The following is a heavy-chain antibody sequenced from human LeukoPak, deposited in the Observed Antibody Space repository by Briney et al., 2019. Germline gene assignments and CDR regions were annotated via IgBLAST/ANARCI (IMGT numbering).Heavy chain of an antibody. J-gene: IGHJ4*02. CDR3: ARGGGVAAAGTDY. D-gene: IGHD6-13*01. V-gene: IGHV1-2*02. Sequence: ASVKVSCKASGYTFTSYYMHWVRQAPGQGLEWMGWINANSGGTNYAQKFQGRVTMTRDTSISTAYMELSRLRSDDTAVYYCARGGGVAAAGTDYWGQGTLVTVSS. CDR2: INANSGGT. CDR1: GYTFTSYY.